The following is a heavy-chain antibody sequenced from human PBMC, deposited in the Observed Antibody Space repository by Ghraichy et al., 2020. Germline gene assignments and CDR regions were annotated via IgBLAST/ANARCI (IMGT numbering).Heavy chain of an antibody. CDR1: GGTFSSYA. CDR3: ARDPLYCSSTSCHRHYYYYYMDV. J-gene: IGHJ6*03. CDR2: IIPIFGTA. Sequence: SVKVSCKASGGTFSSYAISWVRQAPGQGLEWMGGIIPIFGTANYAQKFQGRVTITADESTSTAYMELSSLRSEDTAVYYCARDPLYCSSTSCHRHYYYYYMDVWGKGTTVTVSS. D-gene: IGHD2-2*01. V-gene: IGHV1-69*13.